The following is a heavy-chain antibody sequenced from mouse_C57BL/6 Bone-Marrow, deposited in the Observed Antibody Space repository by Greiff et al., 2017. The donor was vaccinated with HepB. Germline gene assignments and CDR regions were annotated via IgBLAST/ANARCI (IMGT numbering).Heavy chain of an antibody. V-gene: IGHV5-9-1*02. J-gene: IGHJ2*01. Sequence: EVKVEESGEGLVKPGGSLKLSCAASGFTFSSYAMSWVRQTPEKRLEWVAYISSGGDYIYYADTVKGRFTISRDNARNTLYLQMSSLKSEDTAMYYCTRDGFITTVVYFDYWGQGTTLTVSS. D-gene: IGHD1-1*01. CDR3: TRDGFITTVVYFDY. CDR1: GFTFSSYA. CDR2: ISSGGDYI.